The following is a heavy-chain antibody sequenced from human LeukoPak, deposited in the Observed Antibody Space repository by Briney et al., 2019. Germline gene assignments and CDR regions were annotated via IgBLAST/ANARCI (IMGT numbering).Heavy chain of an antibody. CDR3: ARNGIYGMDV. Sequence: GGSLRLSCAASGLTFSSYGMHWVRQAPAKGLEWVADIWYDGSNKYYADSVKRRCTIYRDNSQNTPYLQMNSLRAEDTAVYYCARNGIYGMDVWGQGTTVTVSS. V-gene: IGHV3-33*01. J-gene: IGHJ6*02. CDR1: GLTFSSYG. CDR2: IWYDGSNK.